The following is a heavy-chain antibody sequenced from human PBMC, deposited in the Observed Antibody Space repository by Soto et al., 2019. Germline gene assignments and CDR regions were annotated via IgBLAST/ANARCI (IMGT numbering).Heavy chain of an antibody. CDR1: GYTFTSYD. CDR3: TVVPAAHDAFDI. J-gene: IGHJ3*02. V-gene: IGHV1-8*01. CDR2: MNPNSGNT. D-gene: IGHD2-2*01. Sequence: ASVKVSCKASGYTFTSYDINWVRQATGQGLEWMGWMNPNSGNTGYAQKFQGRVTMTSNTSISTAYMELSSLRSEDTAVYYCTVVPAAHDAFDIWGQGTMVTVSS.